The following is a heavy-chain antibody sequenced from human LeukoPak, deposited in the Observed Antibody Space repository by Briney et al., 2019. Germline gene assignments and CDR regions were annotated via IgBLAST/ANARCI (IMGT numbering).Heavy chain of an antibody. CDR1: GGTFSSYA. CDR2: IIPIFGTA. Sequence: SVKVSCKASGGTFSSYAVSCVRQAPGPGLEWMGGIIPIFGTANYAQKSQGRVTITADESTSTAYMELSSLRSEDTAVYYCARGVTGRYCSSTNGHWRSWIDPWGQGTLVTVSS. CDR3: ARGVTGRYCSSTNGHWRSWIDP. J-gene: IGHJ5*01. D-gene: IGHD2-2*01. V-gene: IGHV1-69*13.